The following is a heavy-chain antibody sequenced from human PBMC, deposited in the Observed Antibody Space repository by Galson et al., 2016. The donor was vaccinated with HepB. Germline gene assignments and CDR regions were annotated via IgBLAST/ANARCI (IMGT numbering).Heavy chain of an antibody. Sequence: SETLSLTCAVSGASISNSNWWNWVRQPPGKGLEWIGEVYHSGNTNYNPSLKGRVTISVDKSRNQFSLKLSSVTAADTAIYYCARPYDTTWGYIDYWGQGILVTVSS. J-gene: IGHJ4*02. D-gene: IGHD5-12*01. CDR3: ARPYDTTWGYIDY. V-gene: IGHV4-4*02. CDR1: GASISNSNW. CDR2: VYHSGNT.